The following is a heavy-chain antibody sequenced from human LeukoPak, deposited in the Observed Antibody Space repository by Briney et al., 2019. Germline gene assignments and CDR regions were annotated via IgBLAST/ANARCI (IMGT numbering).Heavy chain of an antibody. CDR3: AMGYYDSSGYSHFDY. CDR1: GFTFSSYW. Sequence: PGGSLRLSCAASGFTFSSYWMHWVRQAPRKGLVWVSRINSDVTNTNYADSVKGRFTISRDNAKNTLYLQTNSLRVEDTAVYYCAMGYYDSSGYSHFDYWGQGTLVTVSS. V-gene: IGHV3-74*01. CDR2: INSDVTNT. D-gene: IGHD3-22*01. J-gene: IGHJ4*02.